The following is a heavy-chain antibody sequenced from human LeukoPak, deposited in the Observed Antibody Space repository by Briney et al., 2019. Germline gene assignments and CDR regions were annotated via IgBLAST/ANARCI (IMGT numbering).Heavy chain of an antibody. CDR3: ARAAMTDIAVAGKVYYYYYGMDV. CDR1: GFTFSSYS. J-gene: IGHJ6*02. CDR2: ISSSSSYI. Sequence: PGGSLRLSCAASGFTFSSYSMNWVRQAPGKGLEWVSSISSSSSYIYYADSVKGRFTISRDNAKNSLYLQMNSLRAEDTAVYYCARAAMTDIAVAGKVYYYYYGMDVWGQGTTVTVSS. D-gene: IGHD6-19*01. V-gene: IGHV3-21*01.